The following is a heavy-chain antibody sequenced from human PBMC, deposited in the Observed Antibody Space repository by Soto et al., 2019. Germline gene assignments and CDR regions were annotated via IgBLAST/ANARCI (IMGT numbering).Heavy chain of an antibody. Sequence: QVQLVQSGAEVKKPGSSVKVSCKASGGTFSSYAISWVRQAPGQGLEWMGGILPIFGTANYAQKFQGRVTITADESTSTAYMELSSLRSEDTAVYYCARSKDIVLMVYAGPNYYYGMDVWGQGTTVTVSS. V-gene: IGHV1-69*01. D-gene: IGHD2-8*01. J-gene: IGHJ6*02. CDR3: ARSKDIVLMVYAGPNYYYGMDV. CDR1: GGTFSSYA. CDR2: ILPIFGTA.